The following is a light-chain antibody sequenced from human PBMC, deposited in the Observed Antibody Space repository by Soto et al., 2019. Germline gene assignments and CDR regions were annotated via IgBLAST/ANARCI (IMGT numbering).Light chain of an antibody. J-gene: IGKJ4*01. Sequence: EIVLTQSPGTLSLSPGERATLSCRASQSVSSSYLAWYQKKPGQAPRLLIYGASTRAPGIPARFSGSGSGTEFTLTISSLQSEDFAVYYCQQYNNWPPLTFGGGTKVEIK. CDR3: QQYNNWPPLT. CDR1: QSVSSSY. V-gene: IGKV3D-15*01. CDR2: GAS.